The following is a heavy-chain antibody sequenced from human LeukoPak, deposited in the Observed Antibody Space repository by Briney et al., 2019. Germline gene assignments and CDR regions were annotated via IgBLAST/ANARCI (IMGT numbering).Heavy chain of an antibody. D-gene: IGHD6-19*01. Sequence: SQTLSLTCAISGDGVSSNIAAWNWIRQSPSRGLEWLGRTYYRSKWYNDYALYVKSRITFNPDTSKNQVSLQLNSVTPEDTAVYYCARDISGRFDYWGQGTLVTVSS. CDR3: ARDISGRFDY. CDR2: TYYRSKWYN. CDR1: GDGVSSNIAA. V-gene: IGHV6-1*01. J-gene: IGHJ4*02.